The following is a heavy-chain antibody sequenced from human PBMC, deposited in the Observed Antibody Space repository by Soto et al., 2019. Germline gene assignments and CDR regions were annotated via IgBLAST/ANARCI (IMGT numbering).Heavy chain of an antibody. J-gene: IGHJ6*02. CDR3: ARVSARFLEWRAGPTV. CDR2: ISSSSSYI. CDR1: GFTFSSYS. Sequence: GGSLRLSCAASGFTFSSYSMNWVRQAPGKGLEWVSSISSSSSYIYYADSVKGRFTISRDNAKNSLYLQMNSLRAEDTAVYYCARVSARFLEWRAGPTVWGQGTTVTVSS. D-gene: IGHD3-3*01. V-gene: IGHV3-21*01.